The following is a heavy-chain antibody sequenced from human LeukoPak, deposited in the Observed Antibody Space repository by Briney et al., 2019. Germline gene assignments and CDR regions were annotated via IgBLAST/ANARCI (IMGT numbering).Heavy chain of an antibody. D-gene: IGHD3-3*01. Sequence: PGGSLRLSCAASGFTFSSYSMNWVRQAPGEGLERVSSISSSSSYIYYADSVKGRFTISRDNAKNSLYLQMNSLRAEDTAVYYCARHQYYDFWSGYYESRSTPPDYWGQGTLVTVSS. CDR2: ISSSSSYI. J-gene: IGHJ4*02. CDR1: GFTFSSYS. CDR3: ARHQYYDFWSGYYESRSTPPDY. V-gene: IGHV3-21*01.